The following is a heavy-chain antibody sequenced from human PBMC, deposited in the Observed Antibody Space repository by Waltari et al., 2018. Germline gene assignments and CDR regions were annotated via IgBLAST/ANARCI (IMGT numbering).Heavy chain of an antibody. CDR1: GGSINNNYYY. Sequence: QLHLQESVPGLVKPSETLSLTCTVSGGSINNNYYYWGWIRQSPAKTLEWIGSVYHSGGAYDNPSLTRRVTIFLDTSENQFSLRLTFVTATVTGVYYCSRLPMDFWSGYPDSRGQGRQVIVSS. D-gene: IGHD3-3*01. V-gene: IGHV4-39*01. J-gene: IGHJ4*02. CDR2: VYHSGGA. CDR3: SRLPMDFWSGYPDS.